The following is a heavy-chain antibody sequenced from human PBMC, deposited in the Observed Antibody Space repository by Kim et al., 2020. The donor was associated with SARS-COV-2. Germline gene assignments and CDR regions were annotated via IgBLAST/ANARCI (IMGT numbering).Heavy chain of an antibody. J-gene: IGHJ6*02. D-gene: IGHD3-10*01. CDR3: AKEWRITMVRGVLVPWSSYYGMDV. CDR1: GFTFSSYG. V-gene: IGHV3-33*06. Sequence: GGSLRLSCAASGFTFSSYGRHWVRQAPGKGLEWVAVIWYDGSNKYYADSVKGRFTISRDNSKNTLYLQMNSLRAEDTAVYYCAKEWRITMVRGVLVPWSSYYGMDVWGQGTTVTVSS. CDR2: IWYDGSNK.